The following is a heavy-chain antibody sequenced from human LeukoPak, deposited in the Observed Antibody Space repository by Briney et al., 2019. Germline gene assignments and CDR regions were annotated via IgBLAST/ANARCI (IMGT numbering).Heavy chain of an antibody. CDR2: IYYSGST. CDR1: GGSISGYY. D-gene: IGHD3-3*01. CDR3: ASLRYDFWSGYYLGLDY. Sequence: SETLSLTCSVSGGSISGYYWTWIRQPAGKGLEWIGYIYYSGSTNYNPSLKSRVTISVDTSKNQFSLKLSSVTAADTAVYYCASLRYDFWSGYYLGLDYWGQGTLVTVSS. J-gene: IGHJ4*02. V-gene: IGHV4-59*01.